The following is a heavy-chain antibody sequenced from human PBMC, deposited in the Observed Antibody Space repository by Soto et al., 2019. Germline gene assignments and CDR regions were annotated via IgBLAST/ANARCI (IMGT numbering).Heavy chain of an antibody. J-gene: IGHJ4*02. V-gene: IGHV3-30-3*01. D-gene: IGHD5-18*01. CDR3: ARASSGYSYGSFDY. CDR1: GFTFSSYA. Sequence: QVQLVESGGGVVQPGRSLRLSCAASGFTFSSYAMHWVSQAPGKGLEWVAVISYDGSNKYYADSVKGRFTISRDNSKNTLYLQMNSLRAEDTAVYYCARASSGYSYGSFDYWGQGTLVTVSS. CDR2: ISYDGSNK.